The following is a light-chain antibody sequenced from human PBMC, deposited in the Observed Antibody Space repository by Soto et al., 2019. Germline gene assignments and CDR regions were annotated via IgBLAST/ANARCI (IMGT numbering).Light chain of an antibody. CDR3: QQRHMWPIT. Sequence: EVVLTHSPVTLSLSQGERATLSCRASQSFRGLLAWYQQKPGQAPRLLIYDAYNRATGIPPRFSGSGSGTDVTLTSSSREPADAAVYYCQQRHMWPITFGQGTRLEIK. V-gene: IGKV3-11*01. CDR1: QSFRGL. CDR2: DAY. J-gene: IGKJ5*01.